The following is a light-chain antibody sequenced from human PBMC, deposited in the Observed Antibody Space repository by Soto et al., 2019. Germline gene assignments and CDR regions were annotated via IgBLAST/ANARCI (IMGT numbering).Light chain of an antibody. CDR2: DVS. J-gene: IGLJ1*01. V-gene: IGLV2-14*01. CDR3: SSYTSSSTPNV. Sequence: QSALTQPASVSGSPGQSITISCTGTTSDVGHYNYVSWYQQHPGKAPQLVIYDVSNRPSGISNRFSGSKSGNTASLTISGLQAEDEADYYCSSYTSSSTPNVFGTGTKLTVL. CDR1: TSDVGHYNY.